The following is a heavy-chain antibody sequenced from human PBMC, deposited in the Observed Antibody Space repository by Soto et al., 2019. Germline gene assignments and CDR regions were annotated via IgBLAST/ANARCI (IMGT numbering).Heavy chain of an antibody. CDR3: AAGFWSGYSPNWFDP. D-gene: IGHD3-3*01. V-gene: IGHV1-69*13. J-gene: IGHJ5*02. CDR2: IIPIFGTA. Sequence: SVKVSCKASGVTFSSYAISWVRQAPGQGLEWMGGIIPIFGTANYAQKFQGRVTITADESTSTAYMELSSLRSEDTAVYYCAAGFWSGYSPNWFDPWGQGTLVTVSS. CDR1: GVTFSSYA.